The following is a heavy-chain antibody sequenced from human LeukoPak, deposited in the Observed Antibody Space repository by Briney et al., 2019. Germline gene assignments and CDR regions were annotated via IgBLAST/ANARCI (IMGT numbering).Heavy chain of an antibody. D-gene: IGHD3-22*01. CDR2: ISGSGGNT. CDR3: AKTMYFYDSSGYYYFQH. J-gene: IGHJ1*01. Sequence: PGGSLRLSCAASGFTFSSYAMSWVRQAPGKGLEWVSGISGSGGNTYYADAVKGRFTISRDNSKNTLYLQLNSLRAEDTAVYYCAKTMYFYDSSGYYYFQHWGQGTLVTVSS. CDR1: GFTFSSYA. V-gene: IGHV3-23*01.